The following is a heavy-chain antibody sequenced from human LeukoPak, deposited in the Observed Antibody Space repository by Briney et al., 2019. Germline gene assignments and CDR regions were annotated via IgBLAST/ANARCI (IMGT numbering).Heavy chain of an antibody. CDR2: ISGSGGST. J-gene: IGHJ4*02. CDR1: GFTFSNYG. CDR3: AKRLTAVAANFDY. D-gene: IGHD6-19*01. Sequence: GGSLRLSCAASGFTFSNYGMNWVRQAPGKGLEWVSAISGSGGSTYYADSVKGRFTISRDNSKNTLYLQMNSLRAEDTAVYYCAKRLTAVAANFDYWGQGTLVTVSS. V-gene: IGHV3-23*01.